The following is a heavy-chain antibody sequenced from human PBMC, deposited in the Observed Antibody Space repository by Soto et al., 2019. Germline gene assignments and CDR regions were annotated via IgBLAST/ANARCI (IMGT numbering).Heavy chain of an antibody. CDR2: IKSKTDGGTT. CDR1: GFTFSNAW. CDR3: TTERSSFVGATRFDY. D-gene: IGHD1-26*01. J-gene: IGHJ4*02. V-gene: IGHV3-15*07. Sequence: EVQLVESGGGLVKPGGSLRLSCAASGFTFSNAWMNWVRQAPGKGLEWVGRIKSKTDGGTTDYAAPVKGRFTISRDDSKNTLYLQMNSLKTEDTAVYYCTTERSSFVGATRFDYWGQGTLVTVSS.